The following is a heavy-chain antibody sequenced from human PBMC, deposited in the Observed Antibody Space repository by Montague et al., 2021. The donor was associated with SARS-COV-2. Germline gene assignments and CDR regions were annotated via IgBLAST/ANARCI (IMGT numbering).Heavy chain of an antibody. CDR2: FDPAHGET. Sequence: SGKVSCKVSGHTVTEAPMHWVRQAPGKGLEWMGSFDPAHGETVYAQNFQDRVTMTEDTSTDTAYMELSSLRFEDTAVYYCATEGLSVFGVVIYAFHMWGPGTMVTVSS. D-gene: IGHD3-3*01. V-gene: IGHV1-24*01. CDR3: ATEGLSVFGVVIYAFHM. J-gene: IGHJ3*02. CDR1: GHTVTEAP.